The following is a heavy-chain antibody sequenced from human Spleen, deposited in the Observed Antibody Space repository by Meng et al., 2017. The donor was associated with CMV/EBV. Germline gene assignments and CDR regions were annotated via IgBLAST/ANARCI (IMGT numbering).Heavy chain of an antibody. CDR1: GASISSGNW. V-gene: IGHV4-4*02. CDR2: IYHSGST. D-gene: IGHD2-2*01. CDR3: ARGGGCSSSSCDLDY. Sequence: QVPVQGPGPGLAQPSETLSLICVVSGASISSGNWLNWVRQPPGKGLEWIGDIYHSGSTNYTPSLKSRVTISVDKSKNQFSLKLSSVTAADTAMYYCARGGGCSSSSCDLDYWGQGVLVTVSS. J-gene: IGHJ4*02.